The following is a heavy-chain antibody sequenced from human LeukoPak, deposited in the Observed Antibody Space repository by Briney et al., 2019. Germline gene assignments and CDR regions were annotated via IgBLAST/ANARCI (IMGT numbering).Heavy chain of an antibody. Sequence: PGGSLRLSCAASGFTFSSYGMHWVRQAPGKGLEWVAVISCDGSNKYYADSVKGRFTISRDNSKNTLYLQMNSLRAEDTAVYYCAKNLRIRRWFGELMDYWGQGTLVTVSS. CDR1: GFTFSSYG. D-gene: IGHD3-10*01. V-gene: IGHV3-30*18. J-gene: IGHJ4*02. CDR3: AKNLRIRRWFGELMDY. CDR2: ISCDGSNK.